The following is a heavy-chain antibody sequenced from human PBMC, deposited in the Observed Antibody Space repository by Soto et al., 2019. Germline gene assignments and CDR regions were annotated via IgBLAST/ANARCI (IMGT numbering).Heavy chain of an antibody. CDR3: AKSPYDFWSGYYGYFDY. D-gene: IGHD3-3*01. CDR2: ISGSGGST. J-gene: IGHJ4*02. V-gene: IGHV3-23*01. Sequence: GGSLRLSCAASGFTFSSYAMSWVRQAPGKGLEWVSAISGSGGSTYYADSVKGRFTISRDNSKNTLYLQMNSLRAEDTAVYYCAKSPYDFWSGYYGYFDYWGQGTLVTVSS. CDR1: GFTFSSYA.